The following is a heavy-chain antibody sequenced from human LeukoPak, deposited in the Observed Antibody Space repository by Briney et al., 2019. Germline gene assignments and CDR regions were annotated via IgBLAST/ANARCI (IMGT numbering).Heavy chain of an antibody. Sequence: GGSLRLSCAASGFAFSSYSMNWVRQAPEKGLEWVAYISSGSRTIYYTDSVKGRFTISRDNSKNTLYLQMNSLRDEDTALYYCAKAGIGVVGYFDYWGQGTLVTVSS. D-gene: IGHD6-19*01. J-gene: IGHJ4*02. CDR3: AKAGIGVVGYFDY. CDR2: ISSGSRTI. V-gene: IGHV3-48*02. CDR1: GFAFSSYS.